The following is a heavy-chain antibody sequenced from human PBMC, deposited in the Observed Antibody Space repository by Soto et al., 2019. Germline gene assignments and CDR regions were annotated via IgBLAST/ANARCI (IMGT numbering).Heavy chain of an antibody. CDR3: ARSAYYNGSGSYNWFDP. J-gene: IGHJ5*02. Sequence: ASVKVSCKASGYTFTSYDINWVRQATGQGLEWMGWMNPNSGNTGYAQKFQGRVTMTRNTSISTAYMELSSLRSEDTAVYYCARSAYYNGSGSYNWFDPWGQGTLVTVSS. D-gene: IGHD3-10*01. V-gene: IGHV1-8*01. CDR1: GYTFTSYD. CDR2: MNPNSGNT.